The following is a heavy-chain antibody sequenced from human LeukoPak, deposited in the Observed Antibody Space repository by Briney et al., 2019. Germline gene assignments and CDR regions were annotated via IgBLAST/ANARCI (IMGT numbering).Heavy chain of an antibody. Sequence: GGSLRLSCAASGFTFSSYGMHWVRQAPGKGLEWVAVISYDGSNKYYADSVKGRFTISRDNSKNTLYLQMNSLRAEDTAVYYCAKDGRSRSRSYFDYWGQGTLVTVSS. D-gene: IGHD1-26*01. CDR3: AKDGRSRSRSYFDY. CDR1: GFTFSSYG. V-gene: IGHV3-30*18. CDR2: ISYDGSNK. J-gene: IGHJ4*02.